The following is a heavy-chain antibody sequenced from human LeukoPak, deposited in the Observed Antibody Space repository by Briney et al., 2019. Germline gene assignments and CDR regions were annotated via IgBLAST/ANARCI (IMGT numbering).Heavy chain of an antibody. J-gene: IGHJ4*02. CDR3: ARGGQLGYCSSTSCYRGDY. CDR1: GGTFSSYA. D-gene: IGHD2-2*01. V-gene: IGHV1-69*01. CDR2: IIPIFRTP. Sequence: ASVKVSCKASGGTFSSYAISWVRQAPGQGLEWMGGIIPIFRTPNYAQKFQGRVTVTADESTSTAYMELSSLRSGDTAVYYCARGGQLGYCSSTSCYRGDYWGQGTLVTVSS.